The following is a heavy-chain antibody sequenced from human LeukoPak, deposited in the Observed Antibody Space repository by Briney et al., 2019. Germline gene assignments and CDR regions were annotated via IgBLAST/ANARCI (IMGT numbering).Heavy chain of an antibody. Sequence: PGRSLRLSCAASGFTFSTYAIHWVREAPGKGLEWVAVISYDGSNKFYADSVKGRFTISRDNSKNTLYLQLSSLRTEDTAVYYCARDPYNGYYDGSGSSKFDYWGQGTLVTVSS. CDR3: ARDPYNGYYDGSGSSKFDY. CDR1: GFTFSTYA. J-gene: IGHJ4*02. V-gene: IGHV3-30-3*01. CDR2: ISYDGSNK. D-gene: IGHD3-10*01.